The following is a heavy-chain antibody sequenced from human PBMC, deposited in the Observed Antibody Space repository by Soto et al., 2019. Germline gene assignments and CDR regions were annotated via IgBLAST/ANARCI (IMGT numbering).Heavy chain of an antibody. CDR1: GFTFSSYS. CDR2: ISSSSSYI. Sequence: EVQLVESGGGLVKPGGSLRLSCAASGFTFSSYSMNWVRQAPGKGLEWVSSISSSSSYIYYADSVKGRFTISRDNAKNSLYLQMNSLRAEDTAVYYCARDRGGRGVPLDAFDIWGQGTMVTVSS. J-gene: IGHJ3*02. D-gene: IGHD3-16*01. V-gene: IGHV3-21*01. CDR3: ARDRGGRGVPLDAFDI.